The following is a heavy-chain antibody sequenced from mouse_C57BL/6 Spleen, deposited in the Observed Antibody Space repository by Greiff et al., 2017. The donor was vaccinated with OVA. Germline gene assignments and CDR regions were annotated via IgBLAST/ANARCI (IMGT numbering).Heavy chain of an antibody. CDR1: GYTFTSYW. CDR3: ARGDNYLYDAMDY. CDR2: IDPSDSYT. Sequence: VQLKQPGAELVKPGASVKLSCKASGYTFTSYWMQWVKQRPGQGLEWIGEIDPSDSYTNYNQKFKGKATLTVDTSSSTAYMQLSSLTSDDDAVDYCARGDNYLYDAMDYWGQGTSVTVSS. J-gene: IGHJ4*01. V-gene: IGHV1-50*01. D-gene: IGHD1-3*01.